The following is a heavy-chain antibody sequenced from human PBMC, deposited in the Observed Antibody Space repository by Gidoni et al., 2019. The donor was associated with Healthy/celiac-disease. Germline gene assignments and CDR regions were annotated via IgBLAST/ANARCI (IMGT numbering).Heavy chain of an antibody. V-gene: IGHV3-21*01. CDR2: ISSSSSYI. CDR1: GFTFSSYS. D-gene: IGHD6-6*01. CDR3: AREGDSSSSGYYYYYMDV. J-gene: IGHJ6*03. Sequence: EVQLVESGGGLVKPGGSLRLSCAASGFTFSSYSMNWVRQAPGKGLEWVSSISSSSSYIYYADSVKGRFTISRDNAKNSLYLQMNSLRAEDTAVYYCAREGDSSSSGYYYYYMDVWGKRDHGHRLL.